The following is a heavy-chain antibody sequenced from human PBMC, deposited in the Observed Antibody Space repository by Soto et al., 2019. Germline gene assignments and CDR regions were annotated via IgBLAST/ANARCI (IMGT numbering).Heavy chain of an antibody. CDR3: ARRLYYDSSGFEGGGMDV. CDR2: IYYSGST. V-gene: IGHV4-39*01. J-gene: IGHJ6*02. D-gene: IGHD3-22*01. CDR1: GCPIRNRIYN. Sequence: SETLSRTSNISGCPIRNRIYNRWWIPHPPGKGLEWIGSIYYSGSTYYNPSLKSRVTISVDTSKNQFSLKLSSVTAADTAVYYCARRLYYDSSGFEGGGMDVWGQGTTVT.